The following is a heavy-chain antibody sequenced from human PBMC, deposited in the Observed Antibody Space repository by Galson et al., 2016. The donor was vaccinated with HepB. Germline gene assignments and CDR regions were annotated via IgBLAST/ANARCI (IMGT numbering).Heavy chain of an antibody. Sequence: SLRLSCAASGFTFSNYAMSWVRQAPGKGLEWVSAANAVDSNTYYIDSVKGRFTISRDNSKSTVYLQMDSLRAEDTAVYYCARRTEGTIWSVDIWCQGTTVTVSS. D-gene: IGHD1-1*01. J-gene: IGHJ3*02. CDR2: ANAVDSNT. CDR3: ARRTEGTIWSVDI. CDR1: GFTFSNYA. V-gene: IGHV3-23*01.